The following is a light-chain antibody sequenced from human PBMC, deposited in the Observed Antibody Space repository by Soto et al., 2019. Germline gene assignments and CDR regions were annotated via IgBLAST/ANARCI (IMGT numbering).Light chain of an antibody. V-gene: IGKV3-11*01. Sequence: EIVLTQSPATLSLSPGXRATLSCRASQSVSSYLAWYQQKPGQAPRLLIYDASNRATGIPARFSGSGSGTDFTLTISSLAPEGFAVYYCQQRSNRPRTFGGGTK. CDR2: DAS. CDR1: QSVSSY. J-gene: IGKJ4*01. CDR3: QQRSNRPRT.